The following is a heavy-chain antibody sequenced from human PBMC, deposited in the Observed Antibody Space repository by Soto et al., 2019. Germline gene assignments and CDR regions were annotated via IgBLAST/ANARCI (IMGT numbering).Heavy chain of an antibody. D-gene: IGHD3-22*01. CDR2: ISWDGGCT. Sequence: LACPASGSTCPGHTMHWVPRRPGKGLEWVSVISWDGGCTSYAESVRVRLTISRDNSKNTLFLQMHSVRPDDTAFYSCQKVVGDSSTHNYVEHWGQGSLVTVYS. CDR3: QKVVGDSSTHNYVEH. J-gene: IGHJ4*02. V-gene: IGHV3-43*01. CDR1: GSTCPGHT.